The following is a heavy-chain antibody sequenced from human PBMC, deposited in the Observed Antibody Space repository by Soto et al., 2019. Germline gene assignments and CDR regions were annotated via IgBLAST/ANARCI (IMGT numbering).Heavy chain of an antibody. Sequence: QVQLVQSGAEVKKPGSSVKVSCKASGGTFSSYAISWVRQAPGQGLEWMGGIIPIFGTANYAQKFQGRVTITAGESTSTAYMELSSVRSEDTAVYYCARDPTYYDFWSGYYVGMDVWGQGTTVTVSS. V-gene: IGHV1-69*01. D-gene: IGHD3-3*01. CDR1: GGTFSSYA. J-gene: IGHJ6*02. CDR2: IIPIFGTA. CDR3: ARDPTYYDFWSGYYVGMDV.